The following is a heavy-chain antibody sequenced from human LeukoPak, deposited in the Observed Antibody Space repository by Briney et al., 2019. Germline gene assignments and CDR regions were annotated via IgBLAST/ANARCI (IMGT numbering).Heavy chain of an antibody. Sequence: PVGSLRLSCAATGFTFRKHWMSWVRQTVGKGLECVAKIREDGNEKHYVDSVKGRFTISRDNAKNSLFLQMNNLRVDDTAVYYCVRDYRGGWNDYWGQGTLVTVSS. J-gene: IGHJ4*02. CDR1: GFTFRKHW. D-gene: IGHD1-26*01. CDR2: IREDGNEK. V-gene: IGHV3-7*01. CDR3: VRDYRGGWNDY.